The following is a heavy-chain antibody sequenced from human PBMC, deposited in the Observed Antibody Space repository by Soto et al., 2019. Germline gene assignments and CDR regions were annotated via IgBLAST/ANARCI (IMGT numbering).Heavy chain of an antibody. Sequence: SVKVSCKASGGTFSSYAISWVRQAPGQGLEWMGGIIPIFGTANYAQKFQGRVTITAGKSTSTAYMELSSLRSEDTAVYYCARVPRPKRRFDPWGQGTLVTVSS. CDR2: IIPIFGTA. CDR1: GGTFSSYA. V-gene: IGHV1-69*06. CDR3: ARVPRPKRRFDP. J-gene: IGHJ5*02.